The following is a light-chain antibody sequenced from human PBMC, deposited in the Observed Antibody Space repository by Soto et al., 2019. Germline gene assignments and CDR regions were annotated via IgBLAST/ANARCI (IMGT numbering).Light chain of an antibody. J-gene: IGKJ1*01. CDR2: KAS. CDR3: QPYNSYSEA. CDR1: QTISSW. Sequence: DIQMTQSPSTLSGSVGDRVTITCRASQTISSWLAWYQQKPGKAPKLLIYKASTLKSGVPSRFSGSGSGTEFTLTISSLQPDDFATYYCQPYNSYSEALGQGTKVDIK. V-gene: IGKV1-5*03.